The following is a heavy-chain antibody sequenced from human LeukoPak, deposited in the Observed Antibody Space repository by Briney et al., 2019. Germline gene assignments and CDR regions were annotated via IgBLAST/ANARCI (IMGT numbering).Heavy chain of an antibody. V-gene: IGHV1-18*01. Sequence: ASVKASCKASGYTFTNYDISWVRQAPGQGLEWMGWISPYNGNTNYAQKFQGRVTMTTHTSTSTAYMELRSLRSDDTAAYYCATDHRQSSSSSYYYYMDVWGTGTTVTVSS. J-gene: IGHJ6*03. CDR1: GYTFTNYD. CDR3: ATDHRQSSSSSYYYYMDV. CDR2: ISPYNGNT. D-gene: IGHD6-6*01.